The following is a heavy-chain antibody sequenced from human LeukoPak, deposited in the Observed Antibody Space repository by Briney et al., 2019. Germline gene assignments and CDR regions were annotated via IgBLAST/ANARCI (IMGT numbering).Heavy chain of an antibody. D-gene: IGHD4-17*01. CDR3: ARDSPMTTVTIYWYFDL. Sequence: PGGSLRLSCAASGFTFSDYYMSWIRQAPGKGLEWVSYISSSGSTIYYADSVKGRFTISRDNAKNSLYLQMNSLRAEDTAVYYCARDSPMTTVTIYWYFDLWGRGTLVTVSS. J-gene: IGHJ2*01. CDR2: ISSSGSTI. CDR1: GFTFSDYY. V-gene: IGHV3-11*01.